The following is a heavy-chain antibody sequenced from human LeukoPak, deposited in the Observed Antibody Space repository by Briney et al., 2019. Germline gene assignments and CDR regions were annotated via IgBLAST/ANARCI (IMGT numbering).Heavy chain of an antibody. CDR3: ARDLIAVAGKGY. CDR1: GYTFTGYY. V-gene: IGHV1-2*02. Sequence: ASVKVSCKASGYTFTGYYMHWVRQAPGQGLEWMGWINPNSGGTYYAQKFQGRVTMTRDTSISTAYMELSRLRSDDTAVYYCARDLIAVAGKGYWGQGTLVTVSS. J-gene: IGHJ4*02. D-gene: IGHD6-19*01. CDR2: INPNSGGT.